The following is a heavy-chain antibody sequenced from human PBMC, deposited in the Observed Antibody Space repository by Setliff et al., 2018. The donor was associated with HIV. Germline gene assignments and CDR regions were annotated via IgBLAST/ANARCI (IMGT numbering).Heavy chain of an antibody. CDR3: TGDYNSGSYRFDY. D-gene: IGHD3-10*01. J-gene: IGHJ4*02. Sequence: KTSETLSLTCTVSGGSISNYYWSWIRQPPGKGLEWIGYIYPNGSPDYPSGNIVYNPSFRSRVTLSLDTSKNQFSLKLTSVTAADAAVYYCTGDYNSGSYRFDYWGQGTLVTVSS. CDR1: GGSISNYY. CDR2: IYPNGSP. V-gene: IGHV4-4*08.